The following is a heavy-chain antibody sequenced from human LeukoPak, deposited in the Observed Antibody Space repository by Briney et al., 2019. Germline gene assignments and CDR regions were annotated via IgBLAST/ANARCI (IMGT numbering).Heavy chain of an antibody. CDR1: GFAFSSYW. CDR3: ARVVRPYGAEYFQH. Sequence: GGSLRLSCAASGFAFSSYWMDWVRQAPGKGLVWVSRISSDGKGTSYADSVKGRFTISRDNAKNTLYLQMNSLRAEDTAVYYCARVVRPYGAEYFQHWGQGTLVTVSS. D-gene: IGHD6-6*01. CDR2: ISSDGKGT. V-gene: IGHV3-74*01. J-gene: IGHJ1*01.